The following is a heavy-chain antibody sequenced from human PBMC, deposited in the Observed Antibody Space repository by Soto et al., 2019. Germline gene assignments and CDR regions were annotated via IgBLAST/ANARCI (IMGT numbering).Heavy chain of an antibody. CDR1: GYTFPSYG. V-gene: IGHV1-18*01. J-gene: IGHJ4*02. Sequence: ASVKVSCKASGYTFPSYGISWIRQAPGQGLVWMGWISAHNGHTKYTQNFQGRVTMTTDISTSTAHMELRGLRSDDTAVYYCASDGGGWPDHWGQGNLVTVSS. CDR3: ASDGGGWPDH. D-gene: IGHD6-19*01. CDR2: ISAHNGHT.